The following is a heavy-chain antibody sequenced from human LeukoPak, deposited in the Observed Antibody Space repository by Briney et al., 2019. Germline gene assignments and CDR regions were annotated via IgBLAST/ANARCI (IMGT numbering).Heavy chain of an antibody. D-gene: IGHD3-22*01. Sequence: PGGSLRLSCTASGFTFSSYSMNWVRQAPGKGLEWVSSISSSSSYIYYADSVKGRFTISRDNAKNSLYLQMNSLRAEDTAVYYCARDNSYYYDSSGYKAQSYYYYMDVWGKGTTVTVSS. CDR2: ISSSSSYI. J-gene: IGHJ6*03. V-gene: IGHV3-21*01. CDR3: ARDNSYYYDSSGYKAQSYYYYMDV. CDR1: GFTFSSYS.